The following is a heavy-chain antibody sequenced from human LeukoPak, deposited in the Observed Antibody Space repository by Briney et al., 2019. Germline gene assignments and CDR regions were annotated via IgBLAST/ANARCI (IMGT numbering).Heavy chain of an antibody. CDR2: IRYDGSNK. D-gene: IGHD3-10*01. CDR3: AKDAKYGSGSYSIPAYFQD. CDR1: GFTFSSYG. Sequence: GGSLRLSCAASGFTFSSYGMHWVRQAPGKGLEWVAFIRYDGSNKYYADSVKGRFTISRDNSKNTLYLQMNSLRAEDTAVYYCAKDAKYGSGSYSIPAYFQDWGQGTLVTVSS. V-gene: IGHV3-30*02. J-gene: IGHJ1*01.